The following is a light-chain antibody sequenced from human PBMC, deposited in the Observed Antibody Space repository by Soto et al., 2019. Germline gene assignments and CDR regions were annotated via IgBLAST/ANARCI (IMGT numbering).Light chain of an antibody. CDR2: TGS. V-gene: IGKV1-12*01. CDR1: QGISNW. Sequence: DIQMTQSPSSVSASVGDRVSITCRASQGISNWLAWYQQKPGRAPKLLSYTGSSLQSGVPSRFSGTGSGTDFTLPSSRLQPEDGATYYCQQANSFPLTFGGGTKVEIK. J-gene: IGKJ4*01. CDR3: QQANSFPLT.